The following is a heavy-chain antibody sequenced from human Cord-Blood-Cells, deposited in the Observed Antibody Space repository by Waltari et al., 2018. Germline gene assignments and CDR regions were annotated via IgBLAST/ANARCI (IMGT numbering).Heavy chain of an antibody. Sequence: QVQLQESGPGLVKPSGTLSLTCAVSGGSIRISNWWRWVRQPPGKGLEWIGEIYHSGSTNYNPSLKSRVTISVDKSKNQFSLKLSSVTAADTAVYYCARVGGDYVSHDAFDIWGQGTMVTVSS. CDR3: ARVGGDYVSHDAFDI. CDR2: IYHSGST. D-gene: IGHD4-17*01. V-gene: IGHV4-4*02. CDR1: GGSIRISNW. J-gene: IGHJ3*02.